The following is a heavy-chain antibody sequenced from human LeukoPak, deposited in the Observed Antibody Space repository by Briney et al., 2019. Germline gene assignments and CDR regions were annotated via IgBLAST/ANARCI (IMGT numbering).Heavy chain of an antibody. CDR2: ISGSGGTT. J-gene: IGHJ4*02. D-gene: IGHD1/OR15-1a*01. CDR1: GFTLSSYA. CDR3: AKATWPRNKYYCDY. Sequence: PGGSLRLSCAASGFTLSSYAMSWARQAPGKGLEWVSAISGSGGTTYYVDSVKGRFTISRDNSKNTVYLQMNSLRAEDTAVYYRAKATWPRNKYYCDYWGQGTLVTVSS. V-gene: IGHV3-23*01.